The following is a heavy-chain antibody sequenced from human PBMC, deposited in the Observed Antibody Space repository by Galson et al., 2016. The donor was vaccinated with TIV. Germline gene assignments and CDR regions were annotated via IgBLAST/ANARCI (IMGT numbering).Heavy chain of an antibody. D-gene: IGHD3-22*01. CDR1: GFTFDDYG. J-gene: IGHJ4*02. CDR3: ARQYYYDSTVTWEKYYFDY. V-gene: IGHV3-20*04. Sequence: SLRLSCAASGFTFDDYGMSWVRQAPGKGLEWVSGINGNDGTTGYADSVKGRFTISRDNAKNALYLQMNSLRAADTALYYCARQYYYDSTVTWEKYYFDYWGRRTLVTVSS. CDR2: INGNDGTT.